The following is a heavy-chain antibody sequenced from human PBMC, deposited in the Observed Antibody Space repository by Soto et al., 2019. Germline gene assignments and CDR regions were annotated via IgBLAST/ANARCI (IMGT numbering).Heavy chain of an antibody. V-gene: IGHV1-18*04. CDR3: ARERLNTGWYGFDY. J-gene: IGHJ4*02. D-gene: IGHD6-19*01. CDR2: VSNNNGVT. Sequence: ASVKVSCKTSGFSFVNYDFSWVRQAPGQGLEWMGWVSNNNGVTNFAEKFRGRVTLTTDRTTSTAYMGLTGLTSDDTAIYFCARERLNTGWYGFDYWGQGTQVTVSS. CDR1: GFSFVNYD.